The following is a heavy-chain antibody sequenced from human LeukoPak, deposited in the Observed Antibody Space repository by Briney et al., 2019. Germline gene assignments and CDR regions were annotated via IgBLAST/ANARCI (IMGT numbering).Heavy chain of an antibody. V-gene: IGHV1-2*02. J-gene: IGHJ4*02. Sequence: ASVKVSCKASGYTFTGYYMHWVRQAPGQGLEWMGWINPNSGGANYAQKFQGRVTMTRDTSISTVYMELSRLRSDDTAVYYCASSYYYDSSGYPIDYWGQGTLVTVSS. D-gene: IGHD3-22*01. CDR2: INPNSGGA. CDR1: GYTFTGYY. CDR3: ASSYYYDSSGYPIDY.